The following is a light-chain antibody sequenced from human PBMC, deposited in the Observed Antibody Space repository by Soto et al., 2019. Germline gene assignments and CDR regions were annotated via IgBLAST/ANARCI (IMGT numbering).Light chain of an antibody. Sequence: DVQMTQAPSSLSASVGDRVTITCRASQGISDCLAWYQQKPGKAPKLLFYAASILQSGVPSRFSGSGSGTDFTLTISSLQPEDVETYYCQKYNSAPRTFGGGTKVEIK. CDR2: AAS. CDR3: QKYNSAPRT. V-gene: IGKV1-27*01. CDR1: QGISDC. J-gene: IGKJ4*01.